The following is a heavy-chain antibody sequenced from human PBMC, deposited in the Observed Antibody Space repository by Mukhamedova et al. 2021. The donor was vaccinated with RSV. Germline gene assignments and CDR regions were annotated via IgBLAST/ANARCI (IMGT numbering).Heavy chain of an antibody. CDR1: SSYA. V-gene: IGHV3-30*04. CDR3: ARRDVDTAMESDY. J-gene: IGHJ4*02. CDR2: ISYDGSNK. Sequence: SSYAMHWVRQAPGKGLEWVAVISYDGSNKYYADSVKGRFTISRDNSKNTLYLQMNSLRAEDTAVYYCARRDVDTAMESDYWGQGT. D-gene: IGHD5-18*01.